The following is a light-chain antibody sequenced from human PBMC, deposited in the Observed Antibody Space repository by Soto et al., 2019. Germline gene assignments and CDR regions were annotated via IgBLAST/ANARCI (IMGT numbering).Light chain of an antibody. CDR2: GAS. CDR3: QQYGSSQT. CDR1: QSVSSSY. J-gene: IGKJ4*01. V-gene: IGKV3-20*01. Sequence: EIVLTQSPGTLSLSPGERATLSSRASQSVSSSYLAWYQQKPGQAPRLLIYGASSRATGIPDRFSGSGSGTDFTLTISRLEPEDFAVYYCQQYGSSQTFGGGTKVEIK.